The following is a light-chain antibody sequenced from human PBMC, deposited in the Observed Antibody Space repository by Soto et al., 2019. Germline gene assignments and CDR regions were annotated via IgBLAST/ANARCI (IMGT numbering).Light chain of an antibody. Sequence: ETVLTQSPGTLSLSPGEGATLFCRASQTVSSSYLGWYQQKPGQAPRLLIYGTSSRATGIPDRFSGRGSGTDFTLPNTMLEPEDFAVYYCQQYCKSPGRTFGGGTKVEIK. CDR3: QQYCKSPGRT. CDR2: GTS. CDR1: QTVSSSY. J-gene: IGKJ4*01. V-gene: IGKV3-20*01.